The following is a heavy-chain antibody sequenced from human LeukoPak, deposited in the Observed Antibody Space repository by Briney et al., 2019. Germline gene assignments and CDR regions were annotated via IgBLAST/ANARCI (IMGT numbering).Heavy chain of an antibody. CDR2: IYYSGST. D-gene: IGHD5-12*01. J-gene: IGHJ3*02. V-gene: IGHV4-39*07. CDR3: ARDLGYGDAFDI. Sequence: PSETLSLTCTVSGGSISSSSYYWGWIRQPPEKGLEWIGSIYYSGSTYYNPSPKSRVTISVDTSKNQFSLKLSSVTAADTAVYYCARDLGYGDAFDIWGQGTMVTVSS. CDR1: GGSISSSSYY.